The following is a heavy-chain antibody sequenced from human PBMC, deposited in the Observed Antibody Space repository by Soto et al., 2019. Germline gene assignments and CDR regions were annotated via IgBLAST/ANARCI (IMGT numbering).Heavy chain of an antibody. J-gene: IGHJ4*02. CDR1: GFTFGDYA. V-gene: IGHV3-49*03. D-gene: IGHD3-3*01. CDR3: TRGPVLRFLEWLPYFDY. Sequence: GVLRLSCTASGFTFGDYAMSWFRQAPGKGLEWVGFIRSKAYGGTTEYAASVKGRFTISRDDSKSIAYLQMNSLKTEDTAVYYCTRGPVLRFLEWLPYFDYWGQGTLVTVSS. CDR2: IRSKAYGGTT.